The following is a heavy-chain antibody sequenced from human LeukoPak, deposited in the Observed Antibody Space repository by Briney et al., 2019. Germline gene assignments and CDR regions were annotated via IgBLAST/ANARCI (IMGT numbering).Heavy chain of an antibody. CDR2: IIPIFGTA. J-gene: IGHJ5*02. D-gene: IGHD3-10*01. CDR3: ACSPYYYGSGSYNWFDP. CDR1: GGTFSSYA. Sequence: SVKVSCKASGGTFSSYAISWVRQAPGQGLEWMGGIIPIFGTANYAQKFQGRVTITADESTSTAYMELSSLRSEDTAVYYCACSPYYYGSGSYNWFDPWGQGTLVTVSS. V-gene: IGHV1-69*13.